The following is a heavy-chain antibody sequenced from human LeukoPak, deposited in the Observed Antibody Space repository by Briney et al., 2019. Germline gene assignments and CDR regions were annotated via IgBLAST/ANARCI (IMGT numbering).Heavy chain of an antibody. V-gene: IGHV3-48*03. Sequence: GGSLRLSCAASGFTFSSYEMNWVRQAPGKGLEWISYISSSGGLIYYADSVKGRFTISRDNAKNSLYLQMNSLRAEDTALYYCARVGSSSWLYAFDIWGQGTMVTVSS. J-gene: IGHJ3*02. CDR3: ARVGSSSWLYAFDI. CDR1: GFTFSSYE. D-gene: IGHD6-6*01. CDR2: ISSSGGLI.